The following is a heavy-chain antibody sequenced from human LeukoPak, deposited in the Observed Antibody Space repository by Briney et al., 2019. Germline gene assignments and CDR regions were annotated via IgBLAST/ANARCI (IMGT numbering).Heavy chain of an antibody. Sequence: ASVKVSCKASRYTFTAYYMHWVRQAPGQGLEWMGWINLDSGGTNYAQKFQGRVTMARDTSVSTAYMELSSLRSDDTAVCYCARATSGYYDYFDYWGQGTLVTVSS. CDR1: RYTFTAYY. J-gene: IGHJ4*02. CDR2: INLDSGGT. D-gene: IGHD3-22*01. CDR3: ARATSGYYDYFDY. V-gene: IGHV1-2*02.